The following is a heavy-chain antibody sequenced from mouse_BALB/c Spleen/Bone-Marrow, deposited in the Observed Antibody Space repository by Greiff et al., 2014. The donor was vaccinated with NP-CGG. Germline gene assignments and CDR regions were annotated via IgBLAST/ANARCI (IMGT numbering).Heavy chain of an antibody. Sequence: VKLVESGPGLVAPSQSLSITCTVSGFSLTNYGAHWVRQPPGKGLEWLGVIWADGSTNCNSALMSRLSISKDNSKSQVFFKMNSLQTDDTAMYYCARITTATGAMDYWGQGTSVTVSS. CDR2: IWADGST. CDR3: ARITTATGAMDY. D-gene: IGHD1-2*01. V-gene: IGHV2-9*02. J-gene: IGHJ4*01. CDR1: GFSLTNYG.